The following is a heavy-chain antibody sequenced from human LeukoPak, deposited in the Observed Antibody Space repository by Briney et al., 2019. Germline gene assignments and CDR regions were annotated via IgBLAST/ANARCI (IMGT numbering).Heavy chain of an antibody. Sequence: SETLSLTCTVSGHSVTSSYWSWLRQSPGKGLEWIGYLYYSGHSHNNPCLNTRVSISVDTSKNQFSLIVTSLTAADTAVYYCVRVVPGGASFDSWGQGTLVTVSS. CDR3: VRVVPGGASFDS. J-gene: IGHJ4*02. CDR2: LYYSGHS. CDR1: GHSVTSSY. V-gene: IGHV4-59*02. D-gene: IGHD3-16*01.